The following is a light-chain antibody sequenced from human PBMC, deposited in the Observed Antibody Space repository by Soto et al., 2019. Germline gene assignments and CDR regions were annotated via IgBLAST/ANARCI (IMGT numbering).Light chain of an antibody. CDR1: QLRLRY. Sequence: SYELTQPPSLSVSAGQTASITCSGDQLRLRYVFWYQKKSGQSPVMVIYQDTKRPSGIPARFSASNSGNTATLTISGTQDVDEADYYCQAWDSSVVFGGGTKLTVL. CDR3: QAWDSSVV. CDR2: QDT. J-gene: IGLJ2*01. V-gene: IGLV3-1*01.